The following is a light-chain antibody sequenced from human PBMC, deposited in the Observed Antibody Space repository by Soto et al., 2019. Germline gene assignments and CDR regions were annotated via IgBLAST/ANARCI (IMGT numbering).Light chain of an antibody. Sequence: EIVMTQSPATLSLSPGERATLSCRASQSVRSNLAWYQHKPGQAPRLLIYAASTRATAVPARFSASGSGTEFTLTISGLQSEDFAVYYCHQYDHWSVAFGQGTRLEIK. CDR2: AAS. J-gene: IGKJ5*01. CDR1: QSVRSN. V-gene: IGKV3-15*01. CDR3: HQYDHWSVA.